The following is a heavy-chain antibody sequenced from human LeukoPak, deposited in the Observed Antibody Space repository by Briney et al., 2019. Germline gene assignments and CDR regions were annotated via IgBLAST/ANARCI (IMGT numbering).Heavy chain of an antibody. J-gene: IGHJ4*02. D-gene: IGHD3-10*01. CDR1: GFTFSSYE. V-gene: IGHV3-48*03. CDR2: ISSSGSTI. CDR3: ARAQPQFHYGSGSYQYYFDY. Sequence: GGSLRLSCAASGFTFSSYEMNWVRQAPGKGLEWISYISSSGSTIYYADSVKGRFTISRDNAKNSLYLQMNSLRAEDTAVYYCARAQPQFHYGSGSYQYYFDYWGQGTLVTVSS.